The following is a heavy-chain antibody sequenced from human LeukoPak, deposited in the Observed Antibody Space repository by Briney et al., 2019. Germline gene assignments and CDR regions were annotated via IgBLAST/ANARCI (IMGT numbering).Heavy chain of an antibody. CDR1: GFTFSSDW. CDR2: IKQDGSEK. Sequence: GGSLRLSCAASGFTFSSDWMSWGRQAPGKGLEWVANIKQDGSEKYYVDSVKGRFTISRDNAKNPLYLPMNSLRAEDKDLYYCASGRQLGYWGQGPLVTVPS. D-gene: IGHD3-16*01. J-gene: IGHJ4*02. CDR3: ASGRQLGY. V-gene: IGHV3-7*01.